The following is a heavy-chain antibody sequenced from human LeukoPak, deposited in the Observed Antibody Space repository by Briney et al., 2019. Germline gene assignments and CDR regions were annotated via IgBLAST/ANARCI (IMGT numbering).Heavy chain of an antibody. V-gene: IGHV4-39*07. CDR1: GGSISSSSYY. CDR2: IYYSGST. CDR3: ARHYGDYGFDP. D-gene: IGHD4-17*01. Sequence: SETLSLTCTVSGGSISSSSYYWGWIRQPPGKGLEWIGSIYYSGSTYYNPSLKSRVTISVDTSKNQFSLKLSSVTAADTAVYYCARHYGDYGFDPWGQGTLVTVSS. J-gene: IGHJ5*02.